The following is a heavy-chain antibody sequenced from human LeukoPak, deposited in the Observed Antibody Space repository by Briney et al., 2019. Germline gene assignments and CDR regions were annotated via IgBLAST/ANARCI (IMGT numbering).Heavy chain of an antibody. Sequence: PSETLSLTCTVSGGSISSNYWAWIRQPPGQGLEWIAYIHSSGYTNYNPFLRSRVTISVDTSKNEFSLKVTSVTAADTAVYFCARGIPVYGYQDYWGQGTLVTVSS. CDR1: GGSISSNY. J-gene: IGHJ4*02. V-gene: IGHV4-4*09. D-gene: IGHD5/OR15-5a*01. CDR3: ARGIPVYGYQDY. CDR2: IHSSGYT.